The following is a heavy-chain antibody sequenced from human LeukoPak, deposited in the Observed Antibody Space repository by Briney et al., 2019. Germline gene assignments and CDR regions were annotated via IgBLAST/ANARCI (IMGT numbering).Heavy chain of an antibody. CDR3: AREGLVPISGYDY. D-gene: IGHD3-22*01. J-gene: IGHJ4*02. V-gene: IGHV4-39*07. Sequence: SETLSLTCTVSGGSISSSSYYWGWIRQPPGKGLEWIGSIYYSGSTYYNPSLKSRVTISVDTSKNQFSLKLSSVTAADTAVYYCAREGLVPISGYDYWGQGTLVTVSS. CDR1: GGSISSSSYY. CDR2: IYYSGST.